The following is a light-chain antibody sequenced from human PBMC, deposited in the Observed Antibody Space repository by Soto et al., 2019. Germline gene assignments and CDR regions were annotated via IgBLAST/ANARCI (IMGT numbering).Light chain of an antibody. J-gene: IGKJ1*01. CDR3: QHYARSVGT. V-gene: IGKV3-11*01. CDR1: QSVSSY. CDR2: DAS. Sequence: EIVLTQSPATLSLSPGERATLSCRASQSVSSYLAWYQQKPGQAPRLLIYDASNRATGIPARFSGSGSGTDFTLTISRLEPEDFAVYYCQHYARSVGTFGQGTRVEIK.